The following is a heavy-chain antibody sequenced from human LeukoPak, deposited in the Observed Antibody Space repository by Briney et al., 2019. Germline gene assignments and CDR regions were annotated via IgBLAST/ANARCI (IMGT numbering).Heavy chain of an antibody. CDR1: GGSFSGYY. D-gene: IGHD3-10*01. J-gene: IGHJ6*04. CDR2: SNHSGST. Sequence: SETLSLTCAVYGGSFSGYYWSWIRQPPGKGLEWIGESNHSGSTNYNPSLKSRVTISVDTSKNQFSLKLSSVTAADTAVYYCASGRITMVRGVRVKYYYYGMDVWGKGTTVTVSS. CDR3: ASGRITMVRGVRVKYYYYGMDV. V-gene: IGHV4-34*01.